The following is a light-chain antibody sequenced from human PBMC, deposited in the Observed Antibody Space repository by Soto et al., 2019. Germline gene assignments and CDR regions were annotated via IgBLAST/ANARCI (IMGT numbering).Light chain of an antibody. CDR2: DTF. V-gene: IGKV3-11*01. CDR1: QSVSSY. J-gene: IGKJ4*01. Sequence: EIVLIQSPATLSLSPGERATLSCRASQSVSSYLAWYQQKPGQAPRLLIYDTFNRATGIPARFRGSGSGTDFTLTISSLEPEDFAVYYCQQRIDWPLTFGGGTKVEIK. CDR3: QQRIDWPLT.